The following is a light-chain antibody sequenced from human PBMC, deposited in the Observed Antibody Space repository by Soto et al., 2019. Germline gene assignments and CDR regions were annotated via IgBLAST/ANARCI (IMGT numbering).Light chain of an antibody. CDR1: QSISSN. V-gene: IGKV3-15*01. CDR3: QQYKHWPRT. J-gene: IGKJ1*01. Sequence: ETVMTQSPATLSVSPGERATLSCTASQSISSNLVWYQQKPGQAPRLLIYGASTRATGIPARFSGSGSGTEFTLSISSLQSEDFAIYYCQQYKHWPRTFGQGTKVEI. CDR2: GAS.